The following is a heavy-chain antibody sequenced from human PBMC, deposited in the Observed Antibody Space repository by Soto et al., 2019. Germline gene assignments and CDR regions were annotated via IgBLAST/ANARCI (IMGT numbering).Heavy chain of an antibody. J-gene: IGHJ5*02. D-gene: IGHD5-12*01. CDR3: ARHHGPTTSENWFDP. V-gene: IGHV1-18*01. Sequence: QVHLVQSGVEVKTPGASVKVSCQASGYTFFTYDISWGRQAPGQGLEWMGWISTYSCDTKYAQKFQGRVTMTTDTSTPTAYLELRSLRSDDTAVYYCARHHGPTTSENWFDPWGQGTLVTVSS. CDR1: GYTFFTYD. CDR2: ISTYSCDT.